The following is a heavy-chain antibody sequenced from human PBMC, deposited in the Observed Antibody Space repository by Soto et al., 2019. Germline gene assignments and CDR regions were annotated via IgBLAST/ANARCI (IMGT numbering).Heavy chain of an antibody. V-gene: IGHV3-33*01. D-gene: IGHD5-12*01. CDR2: IWYDGSNK. Sequence: QVQLVESGGGVVQPGRSLRLSCAASGFTFSSYGMHWVRQAPGKGLEWVAVIWYDGSNKWYADSVKGRFTISRDNSKNTLHLQRNRLRDEDTAVYSCARDRGYSGYDSPRYYYGMDVWGQGTTVTVSS. J-gene: IGHJ6*02. CDR1: GFTFSSYG. CDR3: ARDRGYSGYDSPRYYYGMDV.